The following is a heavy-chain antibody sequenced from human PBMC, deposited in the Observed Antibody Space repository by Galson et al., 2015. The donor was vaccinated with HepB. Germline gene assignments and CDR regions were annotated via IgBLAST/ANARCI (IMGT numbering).Heavy chain of an antibody. CDR2: ISGSGGST. D-gene: IGHD3-3*01. CDR1: GFTFSSYA. V-gene: IGHV3-23*01. CDR3: AKDKGSLGSGSSDY. J-gene: IGHJ4*02. Sequence: SLRLSCAASGFTFSSYAMSWVRQGPGKGPEWVSAISGSGGSTYYANSVKGRFTISRDSSKSTLYLQMSSLRAEDTAVYYCAKDKGSLGSGSSDYWGQGTLVTVSS.